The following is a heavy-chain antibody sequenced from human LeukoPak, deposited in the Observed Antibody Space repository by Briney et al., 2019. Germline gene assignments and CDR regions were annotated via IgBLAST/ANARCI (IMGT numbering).Heavy chain of an antibody. J-gene: IGHJ4*02. CDR1: GFSFSSYW. Sequence: HPGGSLRLSCAASGFSFSSYWMSWVRQAPGKGPEWVANIKQDGGENYYVDSVKGRFIIFRDNAKNSLYLQMNSLRVEDTAVYYCAREDHSNYNYWGQGTLVTVSS. CDR2: IKQDGGEN. CDR3: AREDHSNYNY. V-gene: IGHV3-7*01. D-gene: IGHD4-11*01.